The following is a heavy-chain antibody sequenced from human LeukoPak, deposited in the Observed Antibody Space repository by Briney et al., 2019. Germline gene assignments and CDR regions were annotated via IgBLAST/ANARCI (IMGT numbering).Heavy chain of an antibody. CDR1: GFTFSSYA. D-gene: IGHD6-13*01. Sequence: PGGSLRLSCAASGFTFSSYAMSWVRQAPGKGLEWVSAISCSGGSTYYADSVKGRFTISRDNSKNTLYLQMNSLRAEDTAVYYCAKDSGLIAAAGNFGYWGQGTLVTVSS. V-gene: IGHV3-23*01. CDR2: ISCSGGST. CDR3: AKDSGLIAAAGNFGY. J-gene: IGHJ4*02.